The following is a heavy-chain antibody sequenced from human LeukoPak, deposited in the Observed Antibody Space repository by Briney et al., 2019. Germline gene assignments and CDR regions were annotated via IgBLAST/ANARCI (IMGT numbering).Heavy chain of an antibody. CDR2: ISYDGSNK. CDR3: ARDADTAMVIGYYFVY. J-gene: IGHJ4*02. Sequence: GGSLRLSCAASGFTFSSYAMHWVRQAPGKGLEWVAGISYDGSNKYYAYPVKGRFTFSRDNSKNTLYLQMNSLRAEDTAVYYCARDADTAMVIGYYFVYWGEGALVTVSS. CDR1: GFTFSSYA. D-gene: IGHD5-18*01. V-gene: IGHV3-30-3*01.